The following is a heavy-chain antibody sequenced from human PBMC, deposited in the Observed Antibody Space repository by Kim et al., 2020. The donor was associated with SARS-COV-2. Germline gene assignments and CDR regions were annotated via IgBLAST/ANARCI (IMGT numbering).Heavy chain of an antibody. CDR1: GFTVSSSY. CDR2: IYRGGNT. D-gene: IGHD2-2*01. V-gene: IGHV3-66*02. CDR3: ARRIATSWDLDD. Sequence: GGSLRLSCEASGFTVSSSYMNWVRQAPGKGLEWVSIIYRGGNTYYTDSVKGRFTISRDNSKNTLFLQMNSLRAADTAVYYCARRIATSWDLDDWGQGTLVTVSS. J-gene: IGHJ4*02.